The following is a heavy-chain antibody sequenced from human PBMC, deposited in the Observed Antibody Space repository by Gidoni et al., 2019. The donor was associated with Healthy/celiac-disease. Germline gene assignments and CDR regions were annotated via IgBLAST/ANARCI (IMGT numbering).Heavy chain of an antibody. D-gene: IGHD6-19*01. CDR3: ARIVAGLGVGWFDP. CDR1: GFSLSNARMG. V-gene: IGHV2-26*01. J-gene: IGHJ5*02. CDR2: IFSNDEK. Sequence: QVTLKESGPVLVKPTETLTLTCTVSGFSLSNARMGVSWIRQPPGKALEWLAHIFSNDEKSYSTSLKSRLTISKDTSKSQVVLTMTNMDPVDTATYYCARIVAGLGVGWFDPWGQGTLVTVSS.